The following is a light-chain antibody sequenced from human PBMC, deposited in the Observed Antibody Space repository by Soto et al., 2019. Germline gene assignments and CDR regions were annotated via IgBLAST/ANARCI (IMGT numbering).Light chain of an antibody. CDR1: QSVISTY. J-gene: IGKJ1*01. Sequence: EIVLTQSPGTLSLSPGERATLSCRASQSVISTYLAWYQQKPGQAPRLLIYGASSRATGIPHRFSGSGSGTDFTLTISRLEPEDFAVYYCQQYRDSLGTFGQGTKVEIK. CDR3: QQYRDSLGT. CDR2: GAS. V-gene: IGKV3-20*01.